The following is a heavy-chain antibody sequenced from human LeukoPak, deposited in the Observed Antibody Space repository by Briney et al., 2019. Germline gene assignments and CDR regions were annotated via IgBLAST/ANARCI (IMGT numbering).Heavy chain of an antibody. CDR1: GGTFSSYA. CDR3: AREDYGGNSREYYFDY. D-gene: IGHD4-23*01. Sequence: SVKVSCKASGGTFSSYAISWVRQAPGQGLEWMGGIIPIFGTANYAQKFQGRVTITADESTSTAYMELSSLRSEDTAVYYCAREDYGGNSREYYFDYWGQGTLVTVSS. CDR2: IIPIFGTA. V-gene: IGHV1-69*13. J-gene: IGHJ4*02.